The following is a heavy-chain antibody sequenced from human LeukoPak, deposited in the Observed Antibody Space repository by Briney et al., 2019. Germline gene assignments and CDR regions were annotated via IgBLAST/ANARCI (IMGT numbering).Heavy chain of an antibody. J-gene: IGHJ4*02. CDR1: GFTFSSYA. V-gene: IGHV3-30-3*01. Sequence: SGGSLRLSCAASGFTFSSYAMSWARRAPGKGLEWVAVISYDGSNKYYADSVKGRFTISRDNSKNTLYLQMNSLRAEDTAVYYCARDGHMTTVTILDYWGQGTLVTVSS. CDR2: ISYDGSNK. D-gene: IGHD4-17*01. CDR3: ARDGHMTTVTILDY.